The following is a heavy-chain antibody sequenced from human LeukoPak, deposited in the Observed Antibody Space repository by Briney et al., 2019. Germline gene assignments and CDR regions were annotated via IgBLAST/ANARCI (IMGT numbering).Heavy chain of an antibody. CDR3: ARLNSASSLGWFDP. CDR2: ISYSGST. V-gene: IGHV4-59*08. J-gene: IGHJ5*02. Sequence: SETLSLTCSVSGGSINTYYWNWIRQPPGKGLECIGYISYSGSTNYNPSLKSRVTISVDTSKNQFSLKLSSVAAADTAVYYCARLNSASSLGWFDPWGQGTLVTVSS. D-gene: IGHD1-26*01. CDR1: GGSINTYY.